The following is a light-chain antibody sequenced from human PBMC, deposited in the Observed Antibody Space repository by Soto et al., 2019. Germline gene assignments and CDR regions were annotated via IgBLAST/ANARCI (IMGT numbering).Light chain of an antibody. Sequence: EFVLTQSPGTLSLSPGQSATLXXRSSEILSSSYLSSYQQKPGQHPRLXXIYASGRATGVLDRCSGSGSGRDVTLTIIRLEPEDSAVYYYQQYGGSSSITFGQGTRLEIK. V-gene: IGKV3-20*01. CDR3: QQYGGSSSIT. CDR1: EILSSSY. CDR2: YAS. J-gene: IGKJ5*01.